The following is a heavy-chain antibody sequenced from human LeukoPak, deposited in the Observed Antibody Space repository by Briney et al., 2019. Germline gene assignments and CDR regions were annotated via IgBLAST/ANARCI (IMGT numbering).Heavy chain of an antibody. CDR1: GDSVSSNSGA. D-gene: IGHD1-26*01. CDR2: TNYRSKWSN. V-gene: IGHV6-1*01. CDR3: ARGGSGGCRLGPTCAFDP. J-gene: IGHJ5*02. Sequence: SQTLSLTCAISGDSVSSNSGAWNWIRQSPSRGLEWLGRTNYRSKWSNDYAVSVRSRITINADPSKNQFSLQLNSVTPEDTAVYYCARGGSGGCRLGPTCAFDPWGQGTLVTVSA.